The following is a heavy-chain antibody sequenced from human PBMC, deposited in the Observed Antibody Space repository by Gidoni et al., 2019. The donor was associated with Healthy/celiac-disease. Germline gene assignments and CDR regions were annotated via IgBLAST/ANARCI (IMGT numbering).Heavy chain of an antibody. V-gene: IGHV4-59*01. J-gene: IGHJ4*02. D-gene: IGHD2-21*01. CDR2: IYYSGST. CDR3: ARGNSGADY. CDR1: GGSISSYY. Sequence: VQLQESGPGLVKPSETLSLTCTVSGGSISSYYWSWIRQPPGKGLEWIGYIYYSGSTNYNPSLKSRVTISVDTSKNQFSLKLSSVTAADTAVYYCARGNSGADYWGQGTLVTVSS.